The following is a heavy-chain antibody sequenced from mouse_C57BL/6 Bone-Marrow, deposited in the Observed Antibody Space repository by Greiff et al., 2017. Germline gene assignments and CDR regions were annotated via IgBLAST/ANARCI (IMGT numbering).Heavy chain of an antibody. D-gene: IGHD2-1*01. J-gene: IGHJ1*03. V-gene: IGHV1-15*01. CDR2: IDPETGGT. Sequence: VQLQQSGAELVRPGASVTLSCKASGYTFTDYEMHWVKQTPVHGLEWIGAIDPETGGTAYTQKFKGKAILTADKSSSTAYMELRSQTSEVSAVYYCTRYYYGWYFDVWGTGTTVTVSA. CDR3: TRYYYGWYFDV. CDR1: GYTFTDYE.